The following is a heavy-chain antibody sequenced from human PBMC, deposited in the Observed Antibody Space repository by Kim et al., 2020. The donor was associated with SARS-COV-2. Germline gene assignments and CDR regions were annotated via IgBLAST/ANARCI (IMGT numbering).Heavy chain of an antibody. V-gene: IGHV3-33*06. Sequence: GGSLRLSCVTSGFIISSYAMHWVRQAPGKGLEWVAVLWFDGNYKYYADSVKGRFTISRDISKNTVYLQLNTLRAEDTAVYYCAKDLGDIVVLPPRGMDVWGQGTTVTVS. CDR3: AKDLGDIVVLPPRGMDV. D-gene: IGHD2-2*01. CDR1: GFIISSYA. CDR2: LWFDGNYK. J-gene: IGHJ6*02.